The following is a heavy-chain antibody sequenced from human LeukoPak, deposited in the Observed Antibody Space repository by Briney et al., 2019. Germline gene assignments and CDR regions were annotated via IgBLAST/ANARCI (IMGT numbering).Heavy chain of an antibody. CDR1: GFSFSSYA. Sequence: GGSLRLSCATSGFSFSSYAMSWVRQAPGRGLEWVSSISGSGGGTYYADSVKGRFTISRDNSKNTLFLQMNSLRAEDTAVYYCAKATYSSSWNLYFDYWGQGTLVTVSS. CDR2: ISGSGGGT. V-gene: IGHV3-23*01. D-gene: IGHD6-13*01. CDR3: AKATYSSSWNLYFDY. J-gene: IGHJ4*02.